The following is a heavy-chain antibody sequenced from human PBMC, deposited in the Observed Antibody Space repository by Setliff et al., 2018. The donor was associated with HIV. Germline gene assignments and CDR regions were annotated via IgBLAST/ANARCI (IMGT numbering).Heavy chain of an antibody. V-gene: IGHV3-23*01. CDR2: VSGNGETT. D-gene: IGHD1-1*01. Sequence: GESLKISCRVSGLTVDYYATSWVRQVPGKGLQWVSVVSGNGETTYYADSVKGRFTISRDISKNILYLQMNSLRVEDTAIYFCAQSTGGDASGRWGYLEHWGQGTPVTVS. CDR1: GLTVDYYA. J-gene: IGHJ4*02. CDR3: AQSTGGDASGRWGYLEH.